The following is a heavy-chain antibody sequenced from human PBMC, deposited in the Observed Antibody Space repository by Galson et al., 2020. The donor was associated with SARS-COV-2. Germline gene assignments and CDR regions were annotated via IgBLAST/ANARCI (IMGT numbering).Heavy chain of an antibody. CDR2: IFSNDKK. CDR1: GFSLTNARMG. D-gene: IGHD2-2*01. J-gene: IGHJ6*02. V-gene: IGHV2-26*01. CDR3: ARMVVVPAAMRDYYYGMDV. Sequence: KMSGPTLVKPTETLTLTCTVSGFSLTNARMGVSWIRQPPGKALEWLAHIFSNDKKTYSTSLKSRLTISKDTFKSQVVLTMTNMDPVDTATYYCARMVVVPAAMRDYYYGMDVWGQGTTVTVSS.